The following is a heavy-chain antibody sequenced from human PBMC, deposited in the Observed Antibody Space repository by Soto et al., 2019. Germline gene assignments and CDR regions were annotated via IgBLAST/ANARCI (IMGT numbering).Heavy chain of an antibody. J-gene: IGHJ6*02. CDR3: SRDYDFWRKYYYYYGMDV. CDR1: GYTFTSYG. Sequence: ASVKVSCKASGYTFTSYGISWVRQAPGQGLEWMGWISAYNGNTNYAQKLQGRVTMTTDTSTSTAYMELRSLRSDDTAVYYCSRDYDFWRKYYYYYGMDVWGQSTSVTVSS. CDR2: ISAYNGNT. V-gene: IGHV1-18*04. D-gene: IGHD3-3*01.